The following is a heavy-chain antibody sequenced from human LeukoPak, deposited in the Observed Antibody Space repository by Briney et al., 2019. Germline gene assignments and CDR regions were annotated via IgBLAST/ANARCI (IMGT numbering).Heavy chain of an antibody. D-gene: IGHD3-3*01. Sequence: GRPLRVYGAASGFAFSSYAMSWVREAPGKGLQWVSAISDGGGSTYYADSVKGRFTISRDNSKNTLYLQMNSLRAEDTAVYYCAKSAPHYDFWSGPTQINYFDYWGQGTLVTVSS. CDR2: ISDGGGST. V-gene: IGHV3-23*01. J-gene: IGHJ4*02. CDR1: GFAFSSYA. CDR3: AKSAPHYDFWSGPTQINYFDY.